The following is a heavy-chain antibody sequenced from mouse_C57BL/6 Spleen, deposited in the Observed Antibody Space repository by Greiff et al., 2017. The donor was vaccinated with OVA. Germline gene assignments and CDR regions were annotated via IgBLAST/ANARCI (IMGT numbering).Heavy chain of an antibody. CDR3: ARRGSYYGGYFDV. Sequence: QVQLTQPGAELVRPGSSVKLSCKASGYTFTSYWMNWVKQRPIQGLEWIGKIYPSDSETQYNQKFKDKAPLTVDKSSSTADMQLSSLTSDDSAVYYCARRGSYYGGYFDVWGTGTTVTVSS. J-gene: IGHJ1*03. CDR1: GYTFTSYW. V-gene: IGHV1-52*01. CDR2: IYPSDSET. D-gene: IGHD1-1*02.